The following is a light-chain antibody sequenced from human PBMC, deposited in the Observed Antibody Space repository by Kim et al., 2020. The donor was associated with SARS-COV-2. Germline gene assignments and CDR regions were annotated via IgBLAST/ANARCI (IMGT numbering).Light chain of an antibody. CDR2: DAS. Sequence: EIVLTQSPATLSLSPGERATLSCRASQGVSSYLAWYQQKPGQAPRLLIYDASNRATGIPARFSGSGSGTDFTLTISSLEPEDFAVYYCQQRSNWFTFGPGTQVDIK. V-gene: IGKV3-11*01. J-gene: IGKJ3*01. CDR1: QGVSSY. CDR3: QQRSNWFT.